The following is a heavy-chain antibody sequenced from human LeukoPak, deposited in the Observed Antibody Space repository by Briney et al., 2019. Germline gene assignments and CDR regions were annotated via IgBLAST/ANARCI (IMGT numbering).Heavy chain of an antibody. CDR2: INHSGST. Sequence: SETLSLTCAVYGGSFSGYYWSWIRQPPGKGLEWIGEINHSGSTNYNPSLKSRVTISADTSKNQFSLKLTSVTAADTAEYYCAKTRITVVRGIMGAFDMWGQGTLVTVSS. V-gene: IGHV4-34*01. CDR1: GGSFSGYY. J-gene: IGHJ4*02. D-gene: IGHD3-10*01. CDR3: AKTRITVVRGIMGAFDM.